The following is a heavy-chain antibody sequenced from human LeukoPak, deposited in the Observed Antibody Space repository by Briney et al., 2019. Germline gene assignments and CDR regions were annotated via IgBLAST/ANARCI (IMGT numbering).Heavy chain of an antibody. CDR2: ISAYSGNT. J-gene: IGHJ4*02. CDR1: GYTFTSYG. D-gene: IGHD4-11*01. V-gene: IGHV1-18*01. Sequence: ASVKVSCKASGYTFTSYGISWVRQAPGQGLEWMGWISAYSGNTNHAQKLQGRVTMTTDTSTSTAYMELRSLRSDDTAVYYCARDDGTVTTADGFDYWGQGTLVTVSS. CDR3: ARDDGTVTTADGFDY.